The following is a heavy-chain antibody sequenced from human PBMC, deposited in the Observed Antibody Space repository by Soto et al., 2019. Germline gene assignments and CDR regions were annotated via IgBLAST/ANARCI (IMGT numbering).Heavy chain of an antibody. CDR2: ISAYNGNT. V-gene: IGHV1-18*01. J-gene: IGHJ6*02. D-gene: IGHD3-3*01. Sequence: ASVKVSCKASGYTFTSYGISWVRQAPGQGLEWMGWISAYNGNTNYAQKLQGRVTMTTDTSTSTAYMELRSLRSDDTAVYYCARFLTICWSGYYDETYGMDVWGQGTKVTVSS. CDR1: GYTFTSYG. CDR3: ARFLTICWSGYYDETYGMDV.